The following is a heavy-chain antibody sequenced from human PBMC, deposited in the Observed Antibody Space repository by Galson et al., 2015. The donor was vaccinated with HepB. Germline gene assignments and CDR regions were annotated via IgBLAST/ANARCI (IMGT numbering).Heavy chain of an antibody. D-gene: IGHD3-10*01. J-gene: IGHJ4*02. CDR2: ISTTRDGGTT. V-gene: IGHV3-49*03. CDR3: TRDPVSGVRGDFDY. Sequence: SLRLSCAASGFIFGDTNMGWFRQAPGKGLGWVAFISTTRDGGTTEYAASVKGRFTISRDDSKSIAFLQMDSLNTEDTAVYYCTRDPVSGVRGDFDYWGQGTLVTVSS. CDR1: GFIFGDTN.